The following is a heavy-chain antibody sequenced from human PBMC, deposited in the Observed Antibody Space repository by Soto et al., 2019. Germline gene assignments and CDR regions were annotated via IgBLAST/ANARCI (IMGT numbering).Heavy chain of an antibody. CDR3: ARQWGHQRGYFDF. V-gene: IGHV4-39*01. J-gene: IGHJ4*02. CDR2: SYYSGST. CDR1: GGSISSSSYY. Sequence: QLQLQESDPGLVNTSETLSLTCSVSGGSISSSSYYWGWIRQPPGQKLQWIGSSYYSGSTYYNPSLNSRVNMSVETSKNQFTLKLTSVTAADTAVYFCARQWGHQRGYFDFWGQGTLAIVS. D-gene: IGHD3-16*01.